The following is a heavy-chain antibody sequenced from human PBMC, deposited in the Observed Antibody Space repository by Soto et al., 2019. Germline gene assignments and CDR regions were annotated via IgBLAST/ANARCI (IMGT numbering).Heavy chain of an antibody. Sequence: GASVEVSCKXSGYTFINNAITWVRQAPGQGLEWMGWISTESGNTNYAQNLQGRVILTRDRSTNTAYMELRSLRPEDTATYYCARDSSSGTFDNWGQGALVTVSS. J-gene: IGHJ4*02. CDR3: ARDSSSGTFDN. V-gene: IGHV1-18*04. D-gene: IGHD3-22*01. CDR1: GYTFINNA. CDR2: ISTESGNT.